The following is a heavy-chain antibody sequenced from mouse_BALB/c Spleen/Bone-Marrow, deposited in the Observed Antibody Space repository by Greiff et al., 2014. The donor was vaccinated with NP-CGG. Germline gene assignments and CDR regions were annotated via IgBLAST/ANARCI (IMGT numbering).Heavy chain of an antibody. D-gene: IGHD1-1*01. CDR1: GFNIKDTY. V-gene: IGHV14-3*02. J-gene: IGHJ3*01. CDR2: IDPANGNT. CDR3: AMYYYGSSLFAY. Sequence: EVNVVESGAELVKPGASVKLSCTASGFNIKDTYMHWVKQRPEQGLEWIGRIDPANGNTKYDPKFQGKATITADTSSNTAYLQLSSLTSEDTAVYYCAMYYYGSSLFAYWGQGTLATVSA.